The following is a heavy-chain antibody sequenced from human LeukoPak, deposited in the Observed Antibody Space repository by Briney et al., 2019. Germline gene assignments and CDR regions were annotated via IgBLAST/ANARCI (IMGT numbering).Heavy chain of an antibody. CDR1: GFTFSTYT. CDR3: AINPNWETHS. Sequence: GGSLRLSCAASGFTFSTYTMYWVRHPPGKRLEWVSIIGNNGGGIHYADSVKGRFTISRDNFKNALYLQMNSLRVEDTAVYYCAINPNWETHSWGQGVLVTVSS. J-gene: IGHJ4*02. CDR2: IGNNGGGI. V-gene: IGHV3-23*01. D-gene: IGHD7-27*01.